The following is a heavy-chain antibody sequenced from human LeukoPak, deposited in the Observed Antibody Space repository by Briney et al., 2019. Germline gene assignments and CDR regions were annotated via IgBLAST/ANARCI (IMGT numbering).Heavy chain of an antibody. J-gene: IGHJ4*02. CDR1: GFTFSSYA. V-gene: IGHV3-30-3*01. CDR3: ASGFRLDY. CDR2: ISYDGSNK. Sequence: PGRSLRLSCAASGFTFSSYAMHWVRQAPGKGLEWVAVISYDGSNKYYADSVKGRFTISRDNSKNTLYLQMNSLRAEDTAVYYCASGFRLDYWGQGTLVTVSS. D-gene: IGHD3-10*01.